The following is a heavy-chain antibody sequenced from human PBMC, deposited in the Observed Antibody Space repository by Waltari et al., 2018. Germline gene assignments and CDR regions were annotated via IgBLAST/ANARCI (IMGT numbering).Heavy chain of an antibody. CDR2: INHSGIT. CDR1: GGSFSGYY. D-gene: IGHD2-15*01. CDR3: AVVAAKNYYYYGMDV. J-gene: IGHJ6*02. V-gene: IGHV4-34*01. Sequence: QVQLQQWGAGLLKPTETLSLPCDGYGGSFSGYYWRWNRQPPGKGMEWIGEINHSGITNYNPSLKSRVTISVYTSKNQFSLKLSSVTAADTAVYYCAVVAAKNYYYYGMDVWGQGTTVTVSS.